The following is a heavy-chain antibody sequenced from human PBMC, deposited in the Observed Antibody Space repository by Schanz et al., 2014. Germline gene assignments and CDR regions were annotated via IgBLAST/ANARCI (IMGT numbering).Heavy chain of an antibody. V-gene: IGHV3-53*01. J-gene: IGHJ4*02. CDR1: GYTVSSNY. CDR3: ARPFLGYYGDLAY. Sequence: EVQLVESGGGLIQPGGSLRLSCAASGYTVSSNYMSWVRQAPGKGLEWVSVIYNGGGGRTHYADSVKGRFTISRDNYKNTLYLQINSLSAEDTAVYFCARPFLGYYGDLAYWGQGTLLTVSS. D-gene: IGHD4-17*01. CDR2: IYNGGGGRT.